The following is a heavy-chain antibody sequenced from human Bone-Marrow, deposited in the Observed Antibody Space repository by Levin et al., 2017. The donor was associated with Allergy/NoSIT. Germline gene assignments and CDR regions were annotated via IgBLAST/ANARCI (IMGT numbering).Heavy chain of an antibody. J-gene: IGHJ4*02. CDR1: GGSFSNLG. V-gene: IGHV1-69*13. D-gene: IGHD3-22*01. Sequence: SVKVSCKTSGGSFSNLGINWVRQVPGQGLEWLGGTIPIFDTPNYAQKFQGRVTFTAHDSTGTAYLELTSLRSEDTAVYFCARSQVVGYYFDYWGQGTRVTVSS. CDR3: ARSQVVGYYFDY. CDR2: TIPIFDTP.